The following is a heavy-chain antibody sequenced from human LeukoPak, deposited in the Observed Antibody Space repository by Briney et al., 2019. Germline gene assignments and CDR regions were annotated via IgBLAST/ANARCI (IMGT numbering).Heavy chain of an antibody. J-gene: IGHJ4*02. CDR3: ARDKMAMSRNEIDY. CDR1: GGTFSSYA. CDR2: IIPIFGTA. Sequence: ASVKVSCKASGGTFSSYAISWVRQAPGQGLEWMGGIIPIFGTANYAQKLQGRVTMTTDTSTSTAYMELRSLRSDDTAVYYCARDKMAMSRNEIDYWGQGTLVTVSS. D-gene: IGHD5-24*01. V-gene: IGHV1-69*05.